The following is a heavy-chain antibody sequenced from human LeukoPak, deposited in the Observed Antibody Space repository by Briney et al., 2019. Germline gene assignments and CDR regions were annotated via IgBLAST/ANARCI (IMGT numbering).Heavy chain of an antibody. Sequence: SETLSLTCAVYGGSFSGYYWSWIRQPPGKGLEWIGEINHSGSTNYNPSLKSRVTISVDTSKNQFSLKLSSVTAADTAVYYCARQKYYYDGSGYYYGLWVDYWGQGTLVTVSS. CDR2: INHSGST. V-gene: IGHV4-34*01. CDR1: GGSFSGYY. CDR3: ARQKYYYDGSGYYYGLWVDY. J-gene: IGHJ4*02. D-gene: IGHD3-22*01.